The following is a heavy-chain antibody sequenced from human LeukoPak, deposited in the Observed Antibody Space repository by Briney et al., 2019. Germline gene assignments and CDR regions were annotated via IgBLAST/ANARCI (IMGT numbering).Heavy chain of an antibody. J-gene: IGHJ6*02. CDR2: INHSGST. CDR1: GGSFSGYY. Sequence: SETLSLTCAVYGGSFSGYYWSWIRQPPGKGLEWIGEINHSGSTNYNPSLKSRVTISVDTSKNQFSLKLSSVTAADTAVYYCAAAGTTGTTFSGMDVWGQGTTVTVSS. V-gene: IGHV4-34*01. CDR3: AAAGTTGTTFSGMDV. D-gene: IGHD1-1*01.